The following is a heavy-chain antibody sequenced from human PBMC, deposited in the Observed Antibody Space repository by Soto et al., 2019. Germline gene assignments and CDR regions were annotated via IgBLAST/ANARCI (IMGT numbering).Heavy chain of an antibody. V-gene: IGHV1-58*01. J-gene: IGHJ4*02. CDR2: IVVGSGNT. Sequence: SVKVSCKASGFTFTSSAVQWVRQARGQRLEWIGWIVVGSGNTNYAQKFQERVTITRDMSTSTAYMELNSLRAEDTAIYYCAKKVNSGPGSQYFDYWGQGTLVTVSS. CDR3: AKKVNSGPGSQYFDY. D-gene: IGHD3-10*01. CDR1: GFTFTSSA.